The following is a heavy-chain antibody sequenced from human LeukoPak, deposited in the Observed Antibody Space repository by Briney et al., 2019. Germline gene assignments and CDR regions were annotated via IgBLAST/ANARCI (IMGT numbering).Heavy chain of an antibody. J-gene: IGHJ4*02. CDR1: GYTFSLYW. CDR2: IFPDDSDT. CDR3: VRGGRDRRRYYDF. D-gene: IGHD5-24*01. Sequence: GESLKISCKASGYTFSLYWIVWVRQLPGKGLEWMGIIFPDDSDTIYSPSFQGQVTISADKSIATAYLQWSSLKASDTAMYYCVRGGRDRRRYYDFWGQGTLVTVSS. V-gene: IGHV5-51*01.